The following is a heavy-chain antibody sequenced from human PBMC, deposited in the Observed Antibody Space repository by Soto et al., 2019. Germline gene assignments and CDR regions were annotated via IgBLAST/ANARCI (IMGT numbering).Heavy chain of an antibody. CDR3: ASGEGYSYDFDY. V-gene: IGHV3-7*05. Sequence: GGSLRLSCAASGFTFSNYWMSWVRQAPGKGLEWVANVNQDGGQKWYVDSVKGRFTISRDNAKKSLFLQMNSLRAEDTAVYYCASGEGYSYDFDYWGQGTLVTVSS. J-gene: IGHJ4*02. CDR2: VNQDGGQK. CDR1: GFTFSNYW. D-gene: IGHD5-18*01.